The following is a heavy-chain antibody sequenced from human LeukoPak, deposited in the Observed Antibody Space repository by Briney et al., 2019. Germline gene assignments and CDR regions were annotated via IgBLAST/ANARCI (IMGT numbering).Heavy chain of an antibody. CDR1: GYTFTSYG. CDR3: ATDNQVGATIEGLDY. D-gene: IGHD1-26*01. Sequence: ASVKVSCKASGYTFTSYGISWVRQAPGQGLEWMGWISAYNGNTNYAQKLQGRVTMTTDTSTSTAYMELRSLRSDDTAVYYCATDNQVGATIEGLDYWGQGTLVTVSS. V-gene: IGHV1-18*01. CDR2: ISAYNGNT. J-gene: IGHJ4*02.